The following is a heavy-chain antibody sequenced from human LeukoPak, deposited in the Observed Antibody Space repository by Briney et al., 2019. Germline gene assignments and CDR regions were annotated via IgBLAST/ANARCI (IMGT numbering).Heavy chain of an antibody. D-gene: IGHD2-21*01. CDR3: AQGRGDGDGSSKNALDL. CDR2: IRYDGSNT. CDR1: GFTFSSYG. V-gene: IGHV3-30*02. J-gene: IGHJ3*01. Sequence: GGSLRLSCAASGFTFSSYGMHWVRQAPGKGLEWVAFIRYDGSNTYYADSVKGRFTISRDNSQNTLFLQMNSLRVEDTAVYYCAQGRGDGDGSSKNALDLWGQGTMVTVSS.